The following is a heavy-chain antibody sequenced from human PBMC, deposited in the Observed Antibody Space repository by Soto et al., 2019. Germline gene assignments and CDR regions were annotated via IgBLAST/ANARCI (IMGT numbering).Heavy chain of an antibody. CDR3: AKNGQPPYYYYGLDV. D-gene: IGHD2-8*01. V-gene: IGHV1-18*01. CDR2: ISGYNGDA. Sequence: KVSCKASGYTFTXYGTSWVRQAPGQGLEWMGWISGYNGDANYAQRFQGRVSMTIDTSTTTAYMELRTLTPDDTAVYYCAKNGQPPYYYYGLDVWGQGTTVTVSS. CDR1: GYTFTXYG. J-gene: IGHJ6*02.